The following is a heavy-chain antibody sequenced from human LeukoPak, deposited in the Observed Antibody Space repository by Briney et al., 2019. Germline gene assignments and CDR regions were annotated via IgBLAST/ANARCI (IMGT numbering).Heavy chain of an antibody. Sequence: GGSLRLSCAASGFTFSSYWVSWVRQAPGKALEWVANIKPDGSGEYYVDSLKGRFTISRDNAENSLFLQMNNLRVDDTAVYYCARSGGYGWDYWGQGAVVTVSS. J-gene: IGHJ4*02. V-gene: IGHV3-7*01. CDR2: IKPDGSGE. CDR1: GFTFSSYW. D-gene: IGHD5-12*01. CDR3: ARSGGYGWDY.